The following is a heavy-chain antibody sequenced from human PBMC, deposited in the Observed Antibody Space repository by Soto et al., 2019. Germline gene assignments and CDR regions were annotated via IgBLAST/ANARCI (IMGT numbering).Heavy chain of an antibody. D-gene: IGHD2-21*01. CDR1: GFTFSSYA. CDR2: ISDGYDGP. V-gene: IGHV3-23*01. CDR3: AKGGIERAPGLDF. J-gene: IGHJ4*02. Sequence: EVQLLESGGGLVQPGGSLRLSCAASGFTFSSYAMTWVRQAPGKGLEWISSISDGYDGPYYADSVKGRFTISIDNSKSTVSLQMNSLVADDTSIYYCAKGGIERAPGLDFWGQGTVVTVSS.